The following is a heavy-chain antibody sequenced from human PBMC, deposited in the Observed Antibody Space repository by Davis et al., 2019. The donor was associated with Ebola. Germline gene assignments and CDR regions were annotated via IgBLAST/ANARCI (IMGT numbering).Heavy chain of an antibody. CDR3: ARLRGYYDSSGYSAFDI. CDR2: INPNSGGT. Sequence: ASVKVSCKASGYTFTGYYIHWVRQAPGQGFEWMGWINPNSGGTNYVEKFQGWVTMTRDTSISTAYMELGRLTSDDTAVYYCARLRGYYDSSGYSAFDIRGQGTMVTVSS. CDR1: GYTFTGYY. D-gene: IGHD3-22*01. V-gene: IGHV1-2*04. J-gene: IGHJ3*02.